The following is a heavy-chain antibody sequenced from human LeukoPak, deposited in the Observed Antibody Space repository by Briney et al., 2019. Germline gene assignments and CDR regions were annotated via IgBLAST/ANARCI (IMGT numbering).Heavy chain of an antibody. CDR3: ARANSGSYSIGWYYYGMDV. V-gene: IGHV3-53*01. J-gene: IGHJ6*02. D-gene: IGHD1-26*01. CDR1: GFTVSSNY. Sequence: PGGSLRLSCAASGFTVSSNYMSWVRQAPGKGLEWVSVIYSGGSTYYADSAKGRFTISRDNSKNTLYLQMNSLRAEDTAVYYCARANSGSYSIGWYYYGMDVWGQGTTVTVSS. CDR2: IYSGGST.